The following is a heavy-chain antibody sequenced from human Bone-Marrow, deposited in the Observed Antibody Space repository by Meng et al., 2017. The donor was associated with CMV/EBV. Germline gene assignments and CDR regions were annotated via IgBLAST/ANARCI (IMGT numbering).Heavy chain of an antibody. CDR2: IQQDGSEK. V-gene: IGHV3-7*01. CDR3: ASGGDLTY. Sequence: GESLKISCAASGFTYSNYWMSWVRQAPGKGLEWVANIQQDGSEKYYVDSVKGRFTISRDNAKQSLYLQMNSLRAEDTAVYYCASGGDLTYWGQGTRVTVSS. D-gene: IGHD2-21*02. J-gene: IGHJ4*02. CDR1: GFTYSNYW.